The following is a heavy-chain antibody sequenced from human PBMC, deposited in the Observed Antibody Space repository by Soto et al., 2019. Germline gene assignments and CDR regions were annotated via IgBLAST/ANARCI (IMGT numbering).Heavy chain of an antibody. J-gene: IGHJ4*02. D-gene: IGHD5-12*01. V-gene: IGHV4-30-2*06. CDR1: GASISYGGFS. CDR2: ISHLENT. CDR3: ARGGGYDSFDY. Sequence: QLQLQESGSGVVKTSETLSLTCTVSGASISYGGFSWSWIRQSPGKGLEWIGYISHLENTYLHPSFKSRLTMSIDRTRNQYSLKLSSVTAADMAVYYCARGGGYDSFDYWGQGVLVTVSS.